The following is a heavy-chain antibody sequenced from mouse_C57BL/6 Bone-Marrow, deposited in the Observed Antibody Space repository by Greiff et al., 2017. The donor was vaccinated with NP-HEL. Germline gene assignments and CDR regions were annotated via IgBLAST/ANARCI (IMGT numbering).Heavy chain of an antibody. V-gene: IGHV1-39*01. CDR2: INPNYGTT. CDR1: GYSFTDYN. Sequence: VQLQQSGPELVKPGASVKISCKASGYSFTDYNMNWVKQSNGQSLEWIGVINPNYGTTSYNQKFKGKATLTVDQSSSTAYMQLNSLTSEDSAVYYCARSSRYRDDYDGLAYWGQGTRVTVSA. CDR3: ARSSRYRDDYDGLAY. D-gene: IGHD2-4*01. J-gene: IGHJ3*01.